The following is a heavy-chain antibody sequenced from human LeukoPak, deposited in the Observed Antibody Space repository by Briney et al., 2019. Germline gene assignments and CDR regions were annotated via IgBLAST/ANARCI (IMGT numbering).Heavy chain of an antibody. J-gene: IGHJ4*02. V-gene: IGHV3-23*01. CDR3: AKSCGGDCYYCDY. D-gene: IGHD2-21*02. CDR2: ITSSNTPT. CDR1: GFTFSSYA. Sequence: PGGSLRLSCAASGFTFSSYAMTWVRQAPGKGLEWVSTITSSNTPTNYADSVKGRFTISREKSRNTLYLQMNSLRAEDTAIYYCAKSCGGDCYYCDYWGQGTLVTVSS.